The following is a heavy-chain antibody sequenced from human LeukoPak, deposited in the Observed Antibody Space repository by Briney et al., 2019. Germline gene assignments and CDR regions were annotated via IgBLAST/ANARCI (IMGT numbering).Heavy chain of an antibody. J-gene: IGHJ4*02. V-gene: IGHV3-23*01. Sequence: GGSLRLSCGASGFTFSSYAMSWVRQAPGKGLEWVSAISGSGGSTYYADSVKGRFTISRDNSKNTLYLQMNSLRAEDTAVYYCARSVGATWYFDYWGQGTLVTVSS. CDR1: GFTFSSYA. D-gene: IGHD1-26*01. CDR2: ISGSGGST. CDR3: ARSVGATWYFDY.